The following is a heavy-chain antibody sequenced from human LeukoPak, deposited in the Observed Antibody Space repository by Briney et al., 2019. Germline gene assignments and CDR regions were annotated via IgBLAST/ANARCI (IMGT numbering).Heavy chain of an antibody. Sequence: GGSLRLSCAASGFTFSSYAMSWVRQAPGKGLEWVSAISGSGGSTYYADSVKGRFTISRDNSKNTLYLQMNSLRAEDTAVYYCAKDGVKLLWFGELLSPRYFDYWGQGTLVTVSS. J-gene: IGHJ4*02. CDR1: GFTFSSYA. CDR2: ISGSGGST. V-gene: IGHV3-23*01. CDR3: AKDGVKLLWFGELLSPRYFDY. D-gene: IGHD3-10*01.